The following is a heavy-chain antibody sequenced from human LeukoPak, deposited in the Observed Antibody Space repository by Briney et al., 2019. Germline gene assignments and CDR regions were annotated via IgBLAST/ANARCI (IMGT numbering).Heavy chain of an antibody. D-gene: IGHD2-2*01. Sequence: SETLSLTCAVYGGSFSGYYWSWIRQPPGKGLGWIGEINHSGSTNYNPSLKSRVTISVDTSKNQFSLKLSSVTAADTAVYYCARSFRGYCSSTSCPNLDYWGQGTLVTVSS. V-gene: IGHV4-34*01. J-gene: IGHJ4*02. CDR1: GGSFSGYY. CDR3: ARSFRGYCSSTSCPNLDY. CDR2: INHSGST.